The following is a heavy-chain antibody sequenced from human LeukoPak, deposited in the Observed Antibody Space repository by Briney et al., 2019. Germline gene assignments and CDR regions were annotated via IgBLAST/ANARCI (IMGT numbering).Heavy chain of an antibody. CDR3: VKDRSIAAPNNDFFDS. Sequence: GGSLRLSCSASGFTFNRFYLHWVRQAPGKGLEFVSHISSNGATTYYADSVKGRFTISRDNSKNTLYLQMSSLRADDTAVYYCVKDRSIAAPNNDFFDSWGQGALVTVPS. J-gene: IGHJ4*02. D-gene: IGHD6-6*01. CDR1: GFTFNRFY. V-gene: IGHV3-64D*06. CDR2: ISSNGATT.